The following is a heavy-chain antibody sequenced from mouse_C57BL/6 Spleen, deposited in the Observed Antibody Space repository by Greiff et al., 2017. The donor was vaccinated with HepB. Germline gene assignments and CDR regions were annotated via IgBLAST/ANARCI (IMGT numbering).Heavy chain of an antibody. CDR1: GYTFTSYW. D-gene: IGHD1-1*01. CDR3: ARRASSYVFDY. CDR2: IDPSDSYT. V-gene: IGHV1-50*01. Sequence: QVQLKQPGAELVKPGASVKLSCKASGYTFTSYWMQWVKQRPGQGLEWIGEIDPSDSYTNYNQKFKGKATLTVDTSSSTAYMQLSSLTSEDSAVYYCARRASSYVFDYWGQGTTLTVSS. J-gene: IGHJ2*01.